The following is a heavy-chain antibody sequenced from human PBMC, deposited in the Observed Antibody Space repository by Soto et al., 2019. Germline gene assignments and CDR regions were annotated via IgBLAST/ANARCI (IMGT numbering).Heavy chain of an antibody. CDR3: ARAVGAAGHLFDY. J-gene: IGHJ4*02. D-gene: IGHD6-13*01. CDR1: GFTFSSYG. Sequence: QVQLVESGGGVVQPGRSLRLSCAASGFTFSSYGMHWVRQAPGKGLEWVAVIWYDGSNKYYADSVKGRFTISRDNSKNTLYLQMNSLRAEDTAVYYCARAVGAAGHLFDYWGQGTLVTVSS. V-gene: IGHV3-33*01. CDR2: IWYDGSNK.